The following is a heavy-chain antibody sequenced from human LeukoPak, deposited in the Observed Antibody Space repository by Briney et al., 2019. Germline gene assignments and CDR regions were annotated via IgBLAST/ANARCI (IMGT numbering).Heavy chain of an antibody. CDR1: GFTFSSYG. CDR3: AREVKTGAYTFDI. J-gene: IGHJ3*02. V-gene: IGHV3-33*01. D-gene: IGHD2-2*02. CDR2: IWYDGSNK. Sequence: GRSLRLSCAASGFTFSSYGMHWVRQAPGKGLEWVAVIWYDGSNKYYADSVKGRFTISRDNSKNTLYLQMNSLRAEDTAVYYCAREVKTGAYTFDIWGQGTMVTVSS.